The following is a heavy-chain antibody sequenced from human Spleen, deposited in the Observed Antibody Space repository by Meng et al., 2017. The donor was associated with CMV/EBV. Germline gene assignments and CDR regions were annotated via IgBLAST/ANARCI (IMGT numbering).Heavy chain of an antibody. J-gene: IGHJ6*02. D-gene: IGHD6-6*01. V-gene: IGHV1-8*01. CDR1: GYTFTSYD. Sequence: ASVKVSCKASGYTFTSYDINWVRQATGQGLEWMGWMNPNSGNTGYAQKFQGRVTMTRHTSISTAYMELSSLRGEDTAAYYCSSWEYSSTSTMKWYYYGMEVWGQGTTVTVSS. CDR2: MNPNSGNT. CDR3: SSWEYSSTSTMKWYYYGMEV.